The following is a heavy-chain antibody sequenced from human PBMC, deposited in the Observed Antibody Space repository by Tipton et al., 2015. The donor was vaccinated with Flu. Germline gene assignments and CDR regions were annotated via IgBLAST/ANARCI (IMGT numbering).Heavy chain of an antibody. CDR1: GGSISSYY. V-gene: IGHV4-59*01. J-gene: IGHJ1*01. Sequence: LRLSCTVSGGSISSYYWSWIRQPPGKGLGWIGYIYSGGSTNYNPALKRRVTISVDTSKNQFSLRLSSVTAADTTVYYCARDLGVAVAGTGGFQHWGQGTLVTVSS. D-gene: IGHD6-19*01. CDR3: ARDLGVAVAGTGGFQH. CDR2: IYSGGST.